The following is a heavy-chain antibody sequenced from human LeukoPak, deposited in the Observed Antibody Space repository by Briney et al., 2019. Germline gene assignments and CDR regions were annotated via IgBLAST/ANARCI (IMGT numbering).Heavy chain of an antibody. V-gene: IGHV1-69*04. D-gene: IGHD3-22*01. CDR2: VIPILGIA. J-gene: IGHJ4*02. Sequence: ASVKVSCKASGGTFSSYTISWVRQASGQGLEWMGRVIPILGIANYAQKFQGRATITADKSTSTAYMELSSLRSEDTAVYYCARDRRYYDSSGYSIDYWGQGTLVTVSS. CDR1: GGTFSSYT. CDR3: ARDRRYYDSSGYSIDY.